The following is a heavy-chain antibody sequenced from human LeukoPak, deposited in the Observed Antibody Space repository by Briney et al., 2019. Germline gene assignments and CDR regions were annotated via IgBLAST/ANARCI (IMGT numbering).Heavy chain of an antibody. V-gene: IGHV3-64D*09. CDR2: ISSNGGST. CDR3: VKGFPHYYDSSGFGAFDV. D-gene: IGHD3-22*01. CDR1: GFTFSFYA. J-gene: IGHJ3*01. Sequence: LGGSLRLSCSASGFTFSFYAMGWVRQAPGKGLEYVSAISSNGGSTYYADSVKDRFTISRDNSKNTLYLQMSSLRADDTAVYYCVKGFPHYYDSSGFGAFDVWGQGTIVTVSS.